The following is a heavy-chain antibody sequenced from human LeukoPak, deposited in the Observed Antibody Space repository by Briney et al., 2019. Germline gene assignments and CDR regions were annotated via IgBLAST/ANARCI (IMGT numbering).Heavy chain of an antibody. V-gene: IGHV3-74*01. CDR3: AMGHYDSSGYAHFDH. CDR1: GFTFSTYW. CDR2: INSDGSSK. Sequence: GGSLRLSCAASGFTFSTYWMHWVRQAPGKGLVWVSRINSDGSSKDYADSVKGRLTISRDNAKNTLYLQMNSLRVEDTAVFYCAMGHYDSSGYAHFDHWGQGTLVTVSS. J-gene: IGHJ4*02. D-gene: IGHD3-22*01.